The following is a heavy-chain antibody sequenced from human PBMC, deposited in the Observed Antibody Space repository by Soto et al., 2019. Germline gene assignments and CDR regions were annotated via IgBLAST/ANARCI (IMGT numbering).Heavy chain of an antibody. V-gene: IGHV3-11*01. J-gene: IGHJ6*02. Sequence: GGSLRLSCAASGFTFSDYYMSWIRRAPGKGLEWVSYISSSGSTIYYADSVKGRFTISRDNAKNSLYLQMNSLRAEDTAVYYCATNRWPPFRHYYYYYGMDVWGQGTTVTVSS. CDR2: ISSSGSTI. D-gene: IGHD3-16*02. CDR3: ATNRWPPFRHYYYYYGMDV. CDR1: GFTFSDYY.